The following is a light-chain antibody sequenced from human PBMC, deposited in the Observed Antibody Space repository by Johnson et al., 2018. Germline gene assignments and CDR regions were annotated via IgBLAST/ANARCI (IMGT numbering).Light chain of an antibody. CDR3: GTWDSSLSAGNV. CDR1: SSNIGNNY. V-gene: IGLV1-51*02. CDR2: ENN. Sequence: QSVLTQPPSVSAAPGQKVTISCSGSSSNIGNNYVSWYQQLPGTAPKLLIYENNKRPSGIPDRFSGSKSGTSATLAITGLQTGAEADYYCGTWDSSLSAGNVFGTGTKVTVL. J-gene: IGLJ1*01.